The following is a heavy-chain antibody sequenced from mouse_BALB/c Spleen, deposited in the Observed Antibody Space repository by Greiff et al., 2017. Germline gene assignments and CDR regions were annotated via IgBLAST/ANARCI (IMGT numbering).Heavy chain of an antibody. Sequence: VQVVESGPGLVQPSQSLSITCTVSGFSLTSYGVHWVRQSPGKGLEWLGVIWSGGSTDYNAAFISRLSISKDNSKSQVFFKMNSLQADDTAIYYCARNSYYGNLAWFAYWGQGTLVTVSA. J-gene: IGHJ3*01. V-gene: IGHV2-4-1*01. CDR1: GFSLTSYG. CDR3: ARNSYYGNLAWFAY. D-gene: IGHD2-1*01. CDR2: IWSGGST.